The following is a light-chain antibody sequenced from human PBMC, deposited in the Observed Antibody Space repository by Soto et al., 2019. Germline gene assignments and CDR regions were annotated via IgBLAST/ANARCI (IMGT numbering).Light chain of an antibody. CDR1: QSVSSY. Sequence: EIVLTQSPATLSLSPGERATLSCRASQSVSSYLAWYQQKPGQAPRLLIYDASNRATGIPARFSGSGSGTDFTLTISSLEPEDFAVYYCQQRCNWPLTFGGGNKVEIK. J-gene: IGKJ4*01. CDR2: DAS. CDR3: QQRCNWPLT. V-gene: IGKV3-11*01.